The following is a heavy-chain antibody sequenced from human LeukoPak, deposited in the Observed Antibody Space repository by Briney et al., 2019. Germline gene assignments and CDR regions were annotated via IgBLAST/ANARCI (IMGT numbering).Heavy chain of an antibody. D-gene: IGHD5-18*01. CDR3: ARDLEYSYGSDDFDY. J-gene: IGHJ4*02. CDR1: GYTFTSYA. Sequence: GASVKVSCKASGYTFTSYAMHWVRQAPGQRLEWMGWINAGNGNTKYSQKFQGRVTITRDTSASTAYMELSSLRSEVTAVYYCARDLEYSYGSDDFDYWGQGTLVTVSS. CDR2: INAGNGNT. V-gene: IGHV1-3*01.